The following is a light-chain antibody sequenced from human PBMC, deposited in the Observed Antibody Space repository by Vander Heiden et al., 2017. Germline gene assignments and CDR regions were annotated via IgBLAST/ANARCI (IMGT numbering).Light chain of an antibody. Sequence: AVLTQPSSLSASPGASASPTCTLRIDINVGTYRIYWYQQKPGSPPQYLLRYNSDSDKQQGSGVPSRFSGSKDASANAGILLISGLQSEDEADYYCLIWHTSAWVFGGGTKLTVL. CDR1: IDINVGTYR. CDR2: YNSDSDK. CDR3: LIWHTSAWV. V-gene: IGLV5-45*03. J-gene: IGLJ3*02.